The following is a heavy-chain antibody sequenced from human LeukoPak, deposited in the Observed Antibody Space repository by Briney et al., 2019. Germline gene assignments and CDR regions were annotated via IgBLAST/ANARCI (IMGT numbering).Heavy chain of an antibody. CDR3: ARGQVTTPFYYYYYMDV. J-gene: IGHJ6*03. V-gene: IGHV4-59*01. Sequence: SETLSLTCTVSGGSISSYYWSWIRQPPGKGLEWIGYIYYSGSTNYNPSLKSRVTISVDTSKNQFSLKLSSVTAADTAVYYCARGQVTTPFYYYYYMDVWGKGTTVTVSS. CDR1: GGSISSYY. CDR2: IYYSGST. D-gene: IGHD4-11*01.